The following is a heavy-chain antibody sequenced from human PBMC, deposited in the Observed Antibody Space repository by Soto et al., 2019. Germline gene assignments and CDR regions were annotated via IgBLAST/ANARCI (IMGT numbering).Heavy chain of an antibody. V-gene: IGHV4-34*01. Sequence: QVQLQQWGAGLLKPSETLSLTCAVYGGSFSGYYWSWIRQPPGKGLEWIGEINHSGSTNYNPSLKSRVTISVDTSKNQFSLKLSSVTAADPAVYYCARGRIVVVVAAPSQGAWFDPWGQGTLVTVSS. CDR2: INHSGST. D-gene: IGHD2-15*01. CDR3: ARGRIVVVVAAPSQGAWFDP. CDR1: GGSFSGYY. J-gene: IGHJ5*02.